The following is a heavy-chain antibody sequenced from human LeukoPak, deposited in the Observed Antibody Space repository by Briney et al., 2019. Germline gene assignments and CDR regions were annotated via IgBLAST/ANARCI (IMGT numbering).Heavy chain of an antibody. CDR2: ISRTGNSI. CDR1: GFTLSSYE. Sequence: GGSLRLSCAASGFTLSSYEMNWVRLAPGKGLEWISYISRTGNSIYYADSVKGRFTTSRDSAKNSLYLQMNSLRAEDTAVYYCARGPYSSNWYVDYWGQGTLVTVAS. D-gene: IGHD6-13*01. CDR3: ARGPYSSNWYVDY. J-gene: IGHJ4*02. V-gene: IGHV3-48*03.